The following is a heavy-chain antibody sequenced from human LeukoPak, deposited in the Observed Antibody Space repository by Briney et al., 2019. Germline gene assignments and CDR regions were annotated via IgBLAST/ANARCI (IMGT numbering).Heavy chain of an antibody. Sequence: GKFLRLSCTASGFTFSNYGIHWIHQAAGKGLEWLASISFAGNDKFYAPSVKGRFTISRNNSKNTLYLQLNNVRADDTAVYYCAKEGSPTVTAEDWFDPWGQGTLVTVSS. V-gene: IGHV3-30*18. CDR2: ISFAGNDK. CDR1: GFTFSNYG. J-gene: IGHJ5*02. D-gene: IGHD4-17*01. CDR3: AKEGSPTVTAEDWFDP.